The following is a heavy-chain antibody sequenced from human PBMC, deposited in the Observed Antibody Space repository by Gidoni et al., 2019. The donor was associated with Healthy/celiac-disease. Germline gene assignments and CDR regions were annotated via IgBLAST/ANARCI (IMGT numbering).Heavy chain of an antibody. V-gene: IGHV3-15*01. CDR1: GFTFSNAW. CDR2: IKSKTDGGTT. J-gene: IGHJ6*02. D-gene: IGHD3-3*01. Sequence: EVQLVESGGGLVKPGGSLRLSCAASGFTFSNAWMSWVRPAPGKGLEWVGRIKSKTDGGTTDYAAPVKGRFTISRDDSKNTLYLQMNSLKTEDTAVYYCTTDDHPLGYDFWSGYYYYYGMDVWGQGTTVTVSS. CDR3: TTDDHPLGYDFWSGYYYYYGMDV.